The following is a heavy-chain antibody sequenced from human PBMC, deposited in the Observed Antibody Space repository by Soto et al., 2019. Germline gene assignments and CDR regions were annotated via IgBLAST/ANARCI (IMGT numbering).Heavy chain of an antibody. D-gene: IGHD6-19*01. CDR3: ARVIAVAGTYYYYYGMDV. CDR1: GGTFSSYA. Sequence: QVQLVQSGAEVKKPGSSVKVSCKASGGTFSSYAISWVRQAPGQGLEWMGGIIPIFGTANYAQKFQGRVTITADESTSTAYMELSSLRSEDTAVYYCARVIAVAGTYYYYYGMDVWGQGTTVTASS. J-gene: IGHJ6*02. V-gene: IGHV1-69*01. CDR2: IIPIFGTA.